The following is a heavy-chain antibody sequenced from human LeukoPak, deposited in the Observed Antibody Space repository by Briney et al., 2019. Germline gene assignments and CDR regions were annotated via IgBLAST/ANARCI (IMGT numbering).Heavy chain of an antibody. CDR3: ARTRPSNGWFDY. Sequence: SGPALVKPTQTLTLTCTFSGFSLTTRGMCVSWIRQPPGKALEWLTRVDWDDDKFYSTSLRTRLTVSKDTSENQVILTMTNMDPVDTATYYCARTRPSNGWFDYWGQGTLVTVSS. CDR2: VDWDDDK. D-gene: IGHD2-2*03. V-gene: IGHV2-70*17. J-gene: IGHJ4*02. CDR1: GFSLTTRGMC.